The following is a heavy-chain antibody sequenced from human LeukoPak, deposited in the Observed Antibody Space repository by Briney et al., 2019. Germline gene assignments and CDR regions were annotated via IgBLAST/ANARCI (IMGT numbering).Heavy chain of an antibody. V-gene: IGHV4-39*01. D-gene: IGHD3-22*01. CDR1: RGSICGSSYY. Sequence: PSGTLSHTCTVSRGSICGSSYYWGWIRQPPGKGLECIGSIYYSGSTFSNPSLKSLVTISVDTSKNQFSLKLRSMTAADTAVYYCARHNRGLNYYDSSGYSDYWGQGTLVTVSS. CDR3: ARHNRGLNYYDSSGYSDY. CDR2: IYYSGST. J-gene: IGHJ4*02.